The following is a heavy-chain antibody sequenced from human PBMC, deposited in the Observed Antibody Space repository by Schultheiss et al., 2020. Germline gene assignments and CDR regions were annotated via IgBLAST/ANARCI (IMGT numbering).Heavy chain of an antibody. V-gene: IGHV4-34*01. D-gene: IGHD1-1*01. J-gene: IGHJ6*02. CDR3: ARVKLPGSDYYYYGMDV. CDR1: GGSFSGYY. Sequence: SQTLSLTCAVYGGSFSGYYWSWIRQPAGKGLEWIGEINHSGSTNYNPSLKSRVTISVDTSKNQFSLKLSSVTAADTAVYYCARVKLPGSDYYYYGMDVWGQGTTVTVSS. CDR2: INHSGST.